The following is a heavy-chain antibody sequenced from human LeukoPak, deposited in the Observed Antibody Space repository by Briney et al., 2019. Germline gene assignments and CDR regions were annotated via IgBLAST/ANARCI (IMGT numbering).Heavy chain of an antibody. CDR2: ISSSSSYI. CDR1: GFTFSSYS. Sequence: PGGSLRLSCAAPGFTFSSYSMNWVRQAPGKGLEWVSSISSSSSYIYYADSVKGRFTISRDNAKNSLYLQMNSLRAEDTAVYYCARDLYSSGWSHYFDYWGQGTLVTVSS. CDR3: ARDLYSSGWSHYFDY. V-gene: IGHV3-21*01. J-gene: IGHJ4*02. D-gene: IGHD6-19*01.